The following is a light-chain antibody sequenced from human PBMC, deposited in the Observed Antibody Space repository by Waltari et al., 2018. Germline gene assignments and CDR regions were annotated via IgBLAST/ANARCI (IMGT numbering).Light chain of an antibody. J-gene: IGKJ3*01. CDR2: KAS. V-gene: IGKV1-5*03. CDR3: QQYNSYSCG. Sequence: DIHLTQSPSTLSASVGDRVTITCRASQNIDKWLAWYQQKPGKAPKLLISKASYLQSGVPSRFSGRGAGTEFTLTIDSLQPDDFATYHCQQYNSYSCGFGPGTTVDLK. CDR1: QNIDKW.